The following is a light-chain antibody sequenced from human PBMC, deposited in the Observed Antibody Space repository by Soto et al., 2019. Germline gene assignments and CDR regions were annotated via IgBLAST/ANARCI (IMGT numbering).Light chain of an antibody. Sequence: DIEVTQSTSSGSASVGERVTITCRASQGISSWLAWYQQKPGKAPNLLIYKASRLESGVPSRFSGSGSETEFTLTISGLQPGDSAPYYCQQYNSYSEAFGQGTKVDIK. V-gene: IGKV1-5*03. CDR1: QGISSW. J-gene: IGKJ1*01. CDR2: KAS. CDR3: QQYNSYSEA.